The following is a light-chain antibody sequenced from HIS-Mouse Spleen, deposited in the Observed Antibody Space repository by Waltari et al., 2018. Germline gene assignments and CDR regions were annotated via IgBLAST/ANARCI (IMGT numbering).Light chain of an antibody. CDR2: EVS. CDR3: SSYTSSSTWV. J-gene: IGLJ3*02. CDR1: SSDVGGYNY. Sequence: QSALTQPASVSGSPGQSITISCTGTSSDVGGYNYVSWYQQHPGKAPKLMIYEVSNRPSGVSNLCSGSKSGNTASLTISGLQAEDEADYYCSSYTSSSTWVFGGGTKLTVL. V-gene: IGLV2-14*01.